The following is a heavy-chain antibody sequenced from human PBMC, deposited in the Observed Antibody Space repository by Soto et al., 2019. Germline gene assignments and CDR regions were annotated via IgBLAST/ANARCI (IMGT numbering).Heavy chain of an antibody. D-gene: IGHD1-1*01. V-gene: IGHV3-21*01. Sequence: EAQLVESGGGLVKPGGSLRLSCAGSGITFSSYYMNWIRQAPGKGLEWVSSISSSGDRVFYADSVKGRFTISRDNAASSLYLQMDSLGGEDTAVYYCAGTHDSLDYWGQGTLVSVSS. CDR3: AGTHDSLDY. J-gene: IGHJ4*02. CDR1: GITFSSYY. CDR2: ISSSGDRV.